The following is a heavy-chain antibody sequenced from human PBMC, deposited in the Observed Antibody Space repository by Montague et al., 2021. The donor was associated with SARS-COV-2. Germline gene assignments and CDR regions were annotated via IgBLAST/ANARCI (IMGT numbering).Heavy chain of an antibody. J-gene: IGHJ6*01. V-gene: IGHV6-1*01. Sequence: CAISGDSVSSNSAAWNWIRQSPSRGLEWLGRTYYRSKWYNDYAVXVKXRITINPDTSKNQFSLQLNSVTPEDTAVYYCASGRMVPYSSSWTTLYYYYGMDVWGQGTTVTVSS. D-gene: IGHD6-13*01. CDR3: ASGRMVPYSSSWTTLYYYYGMDV. CDR2: TYYRSKWYN. CDR1: GDSVSSNSAA.